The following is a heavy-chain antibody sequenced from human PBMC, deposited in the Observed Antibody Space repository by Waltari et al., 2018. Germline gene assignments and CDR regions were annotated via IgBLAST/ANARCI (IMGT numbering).Heavy chain of an antibody. CDR1: GFSLSTSGVG. D-gene: IGHD2-15*01. J-gene: IGHJ4*02. CDR3: AHSGKEVVAATGGYFDY. V-gene: IGHV2-5*02. CDR2: IYWDDDK. Sequence: QITLKESGPTLVKPTQTLTLTCTFSGFSLSTSGVGVGWIRQPPGKALEWLALIYWDDDKRYSPSRKSRLTITKDTSKNQVVLTMTNMDPVDTATYYCAHSGKEVVAATGGYFDYWGQGTLVTVSP.